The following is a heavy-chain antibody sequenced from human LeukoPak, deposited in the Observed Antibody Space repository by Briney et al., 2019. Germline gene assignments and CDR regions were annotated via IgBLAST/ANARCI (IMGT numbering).Heavy chain of an antibody. V-gene: IGHV3-23*01. CDR1: GFTFSSYA. J-gene: IGHJ4*02. CDR2: ISGSGGST. CDR3: ARDDPPLDY. Sequence: GGSLRLSCAASGFTFSSYAMSWVRQAPGKGREWVSDISGSGGSTYYADSVKGRFTISRDNAKNSLYLQMNSLRAEDTAVYYCARDDPPLDYWGQGTLVTVSS.